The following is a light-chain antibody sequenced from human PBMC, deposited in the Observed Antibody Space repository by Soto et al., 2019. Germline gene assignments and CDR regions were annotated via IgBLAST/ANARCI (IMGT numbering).Light chain of an antibody. CDR1: SSNIGSNY. CDR3: AAWDDSLSGPVYV. V-gene: IGLV1-47*01. J-gene: IGLJ1*01. CDR2: RNN. Sequence: QSALTQPPSASGTPGQRVTISCSGSSSNIGSNYVYWYQQLPGTAPKLLIYRNNQRPSGVPDRFSGSKSGTSASLAISGLRSEDEADYYCAAWDDSLSGPVYVFGTGTNVTVL.